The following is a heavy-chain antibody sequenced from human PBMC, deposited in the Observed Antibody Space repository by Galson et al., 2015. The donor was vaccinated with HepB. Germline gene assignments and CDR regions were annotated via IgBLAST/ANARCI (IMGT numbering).Heavy chain of an antibody. CDR3: ARGRLGAYGVDV. V-gene: IGHV3-30*04. CDR1: GFTFSSYA. D-gene: IGHD2-21*01. J-gene: IGHJ6*02. CDR2: ISYDGSNK. Sequence: SLRLSCAASGFTFSSYAMHWVRQAPGKGLEWVAVISYDGSNKYYADSVKGRFTISRDNSKNTLYLQVNSLRAEDMAVYYCARGRLGAYGVDVWGQGTTVTVSS.